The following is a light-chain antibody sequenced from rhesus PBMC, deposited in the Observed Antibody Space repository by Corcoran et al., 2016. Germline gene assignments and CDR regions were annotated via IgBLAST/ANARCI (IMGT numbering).Light chain of an antibody. CDR3: QQRDDYPPT. J-gene: IGKJ4*01. V-gene: IGKV1-38*01. Sequence: DIQLTQSPSSLSASVGDRVTITCRASQGIRNYLAWYQQKSGRAPKLLIAGASPLQSGVPSRFRGRGSGTALTFTISSLQPEDFATSYCQQRDDYPPTFGGGTKVEIK. CDR2: GAS. CDR1: QGIRNY.